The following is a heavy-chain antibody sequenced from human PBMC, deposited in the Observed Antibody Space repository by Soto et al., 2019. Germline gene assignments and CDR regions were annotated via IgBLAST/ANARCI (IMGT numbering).Heavy chain of an antibody. D-gene: IGHD4-17*01. CDR2: ISGPGGTT. CDR1: GFTFSSYS. V-gene: IGHV3-23*01. Sequence: GGSLRLSCAASGFTFSSYSMNWVRQAPGKGLEWVSTISGPGGTTYYADSLKGRVTISRDNSENTLFLQMNSLRADDTAVYYCAKGAVTMTRNYMDVWGKGTTVTVSS. J-gene: IGHJ6*03. CDR3: AKGAVTMTRNYMDV.